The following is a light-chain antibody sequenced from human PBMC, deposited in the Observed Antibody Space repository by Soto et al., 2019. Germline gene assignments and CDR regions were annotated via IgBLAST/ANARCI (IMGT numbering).Light chain of an antibody. CDR1: QSLLDRDDGNTY. Sequence: DIVMTPTPLSLPVTPGEPASISCRSSQSLLDRDDGNTYLDWYLPKPGQSPQLLVNTVSYRAAGVPDRFSGSGSGTDFTLRISRVEADDVGVYYCMQRIEFPWTFGQGTKVDI. V-gene: IGKV2-40*01. CDR3: MQRIEFPWT. CDR2: TVS. J-gene: IGKJ1*01.